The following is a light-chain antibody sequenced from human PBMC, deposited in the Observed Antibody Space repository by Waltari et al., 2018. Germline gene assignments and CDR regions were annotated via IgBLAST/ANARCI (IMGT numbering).Light chain of an antibody. CDR2: DVA. J-gene: IGLJ2*01. CDR3: ASYTATSTTI. CDR1: SNDIGGSNY. Sequence: QSALTQPASVSGSPGQSITISCTGPSNDIGGSNYVPWYQQHPGKVPKLIIYDVARWPSGVSNRFSGSKSGNTASLTISGLQAEDEADYYCASYTATSTTIFGGGTKVTVL. V-gene: IGLV2-14*01.